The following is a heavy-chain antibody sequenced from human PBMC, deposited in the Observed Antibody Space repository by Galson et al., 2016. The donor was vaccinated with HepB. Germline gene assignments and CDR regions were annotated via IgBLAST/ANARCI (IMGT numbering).Heavy chain of an antibody. J-gene: IGHJ5*02. Sequence: SVKVSCKASGYSFATYGITWVRQAPGQGLEWMGWVSPYAGNTRYAEKFQGRVTMTTDTSTTTAYVELTNLKSDDTALYYCARGASWLDPWGQGTLVTVSP. CDR1: GYSFATYG. CDR2: VSPYAGNT. V-gene: IGHV1-18*01. CDR3: ARGASWLDP.